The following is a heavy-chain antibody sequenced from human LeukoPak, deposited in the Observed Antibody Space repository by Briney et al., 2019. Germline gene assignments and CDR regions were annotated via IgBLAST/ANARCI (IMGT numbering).Heavy chain of an antibody. CDR3: ARGYYYESSGLDY. CDR2: TYYRSKWYN. V-gene: IGHV6-1*01. J-gene: IGHJ4*02. CDR1: GDSVSSNSAA. D-gene: IGHD3-22*01. Sequence: SQTLSLTCAISGDSVSSNSAAWNWIRRSPSRGLEWLGRTYYRSKWYNDYAVSVRSRITINPDTSKNQFSLQLNSVTPEDTAVYYCARGYYYESSGLDYWGQGTLVTVSS.